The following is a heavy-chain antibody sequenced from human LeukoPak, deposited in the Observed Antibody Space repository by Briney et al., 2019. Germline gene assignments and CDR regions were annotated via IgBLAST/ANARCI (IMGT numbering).Heavy chain of an antibody. CDR1: GYTFTGYY. J-gene: IGHJ4*02. Sequence: ASVTVSCKASGYTFTGYYMHWVRQAPGQGLEWMGWINPNSGDTNYAQKFQGRVTMTRDTSISTAYMELSRLRSDDTAVYYCARGGDIVHRGFDYWGQGTLVTVSS. CDR3: ARGGDIVHRGFDY. D-gene: IGHD2-15*01. V-gene: IGHV1-2*02. CDR2: INPNSGDT.